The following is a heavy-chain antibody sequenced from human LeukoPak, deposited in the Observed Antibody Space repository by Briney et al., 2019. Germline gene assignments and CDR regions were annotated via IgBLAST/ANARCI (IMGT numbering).Heavy chain of an antibody. CDR3: AKAYFNCSGGSCYYPDAFDI. V-gene: IGHV3-20*04. J-gene: IGHJ3*02. Sequence: GGSLRLSCAASGFTFDDYGMSWVRQAPGKGLEWVSGINWNGGSTGYADSVKGRFTISRDNAKNTLYLQMNSLRAEDTAVYYCAKAYFNCSGGSCYYPDAFDIWGQGTMVTVSS. CDR2: INWNGGST. CDR1: GFTFDDYG. D-gene: IGHD2-15*01.